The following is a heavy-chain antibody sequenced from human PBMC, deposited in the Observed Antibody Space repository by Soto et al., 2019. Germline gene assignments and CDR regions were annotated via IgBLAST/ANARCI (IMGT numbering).Heavy chain of an antibody. V-gene: IGHV3-53*01. J-gene: IGHJ4*02. CDR2: FYSGGSR. CDR1: GFSVSKKY. Sequence: EVQVVESGGGLIQPGGSLRLSCAGSGFSVSKKYMSWVRQAPGKGLEWVSVFYSGGSRYYSDSVKGRFTISRDNSKNTLYLQMNSLRAEDTAVYYCAVEGLLNYFESWGQGTLVTVSS. CDR3: AVEGLLNYFES. D-gene: IGHD2-15*01.